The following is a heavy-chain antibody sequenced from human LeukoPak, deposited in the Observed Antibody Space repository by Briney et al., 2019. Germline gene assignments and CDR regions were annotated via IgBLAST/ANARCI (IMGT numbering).Heavy chain of an antibody. D-gene: IGHD6-13*01. Sequence: GGSLRLSCAASGFTFSSYSMNWVRQAPGKGLELVASISSSSSYRYYADSVKGRFTISRDNAKNSLYLQMNSLRAEDTAVYYCARDFFGGIAAVGTDFDYRGQGTLVTVSS. V-gene: IGHV3-21*01. CDR3: ARDFFGGIAAVGTDFDY. J-gene: IGHJ4*02. CDR1: GFTFSSYS. CDR2: ISSSSSYR.